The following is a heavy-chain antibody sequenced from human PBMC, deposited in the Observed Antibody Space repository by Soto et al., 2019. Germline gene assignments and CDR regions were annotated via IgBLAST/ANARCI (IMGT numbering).Heavy chain of an antibody. Sequence: QVQLVESGGGVVQPGRSLRLSCAASGFTFSSDAMYWVRQAPGKGREWVAVISYDGNNKYYADSVKGRFTISRANSKNTLYLQMNSLRAEETAVYYCARAGCDGGSCYTLVGLRHGMDVWGQGTTVTVSS. J-gene: IGHJ6*02. D-gene: IGHD2-15*01. CDR1: GFTFSSDA. CDR2: ISYDGNNK. V-gene: IGHV3-30-3*01. CDR3: ARAGCDGGSCYTLVGLRHGMDV.